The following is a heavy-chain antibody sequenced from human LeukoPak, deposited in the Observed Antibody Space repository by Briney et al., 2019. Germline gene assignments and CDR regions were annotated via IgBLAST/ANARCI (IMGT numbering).Heavy chain of an antibody. J-gene: IGHJ6*03. CDR3: ARAITDFWSGYPTSDTDYYYYYMDV. Sequence: SETLSLTCTVSGGPISSGGYYWSWIRQHPGKGLEWIGYIYYSGSTYYNPSLKSRVTISVDTSKNQFSLKLSSVTAADTAVYYCARAITDFWSGYPTSDTDYYYYYMDVWGKGTTVTVSS. CDR2: IYYSGST. V-gene: IGHV4-31*03. CDR1: GGPISSGGYY. D-gene: IGHD3-3*01.